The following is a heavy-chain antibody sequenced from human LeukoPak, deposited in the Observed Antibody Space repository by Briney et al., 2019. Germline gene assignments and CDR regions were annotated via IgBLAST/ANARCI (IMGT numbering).Heavy chain of an antibody. D-gene: IGHD2-2*01. J-gene: IGHJ5*02. Sequence: GASVMLSCKASGYTFTSYGISWVRQAPGQGLEWMGWISGNSGTANYAQRPQGRVTMTTDTSTSTAYMELRSLTSDDTAVYYCARDSRPYCSSTSCANWFDPWGQGTLVTVSS. V-gene: IGHV1-18*01. CDR3: ARDSRPYCSSTSCANWFDP. CDR2: ISGNSGTA. CDR1: GYTFTSYG.